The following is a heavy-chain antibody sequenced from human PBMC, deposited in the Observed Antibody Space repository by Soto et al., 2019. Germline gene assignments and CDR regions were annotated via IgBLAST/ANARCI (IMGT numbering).Heavy chain of an antibody. Sequence: EVQLVESGGGLVQPAGFLSLSCASYGFSFSSAWMTWIRQAPGKGLERVAIMNEDGSERYYVDSVKGRFTISRDNAKNALFLQMNSLRVEDTAVYFCARDRAYSRFDYWGQGSLVTVSS. V-gene: IGHV3-7*03. J-gene: IGHJ4*02. CDR1: GFSFSSAW. CDR3: ARDRAYSRFDY. D-gene: IGHD4-4*01. CDR2: MNEDGSER.